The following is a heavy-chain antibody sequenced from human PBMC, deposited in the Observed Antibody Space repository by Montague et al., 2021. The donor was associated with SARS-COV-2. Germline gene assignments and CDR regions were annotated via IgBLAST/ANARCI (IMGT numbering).Heavy chain of an antibody. J-gene: IGHJ6*02. V-gene: IGHV4-59*08. CDR2: IYYSGST. CDR3: ARHDNSGTYPMDV. D-gene: IGHD3-10*01. Sequence: SETLSLTCTVSGGSISSYYWSWIRQPPGKGLEWIGYIYYSGSTNYNPSLKSRVTISVDTSKNQVSLKLTSVTAADTAVYYCARHDNSGTYPMDVWGQGTTVTVSS. CDR1: GGSISSYY.